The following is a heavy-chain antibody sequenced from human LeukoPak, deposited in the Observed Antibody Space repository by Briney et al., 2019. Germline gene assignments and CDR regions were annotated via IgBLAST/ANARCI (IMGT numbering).Heavy chain of an antibody. D-gene: IGHD3-10*01. J-gene: IGHJ3*02. CDR3: ARDFVANGGEPYPDAFDI. CDR2: ISSSSSYI. V-gene: IGHV3-21*01. Sequence: GGSLRLSCAASGFTFSSYSMNWVRQAPGKGLEWVSSISSSSSYIHYADSVKGQFTISRDNAKNSLYLQMNSLRAEDTAVYYCARDFVANGGEPYPDAFDIWGQGTMVTVSS. CDR1: GFTFSSYS.